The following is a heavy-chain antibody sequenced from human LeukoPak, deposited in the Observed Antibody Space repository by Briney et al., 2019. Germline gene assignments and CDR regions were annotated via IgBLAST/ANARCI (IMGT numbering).Heavy chain of an antibody. CDR1: GGTFSSYA. CDR2: IIPILGIA. V-gene: IGHV1-69*04. D-gene: IGHD2-2*01. CDR3: ARAKIHCSSTSCYRQGIAFDI. Sequence: SVKVSCKASGGTFSSYAISWVRQAPGQGLEWMGRIIPILGIANYAQKFQGRVTITADKSTSTAYMELSSLRSEDTAVYYCARAKIHCSSTSCYRQGIAFDIWGQGTMVTVSS. J-gene: IGHJ3*02.